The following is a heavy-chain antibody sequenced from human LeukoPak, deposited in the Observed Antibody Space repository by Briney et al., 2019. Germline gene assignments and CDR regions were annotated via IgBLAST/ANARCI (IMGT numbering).Heavy chain of an antibody. CDR1: GFTFSNYA. V-gene: IGHV3-23*01. J-gene: IGHJ2*01. CDR2: ISDSSSSST. D-gene: IGHD5-12*01. CDR3: ARWDGYGDL. Sequence: PGGSLRLSCAASGFTFSNYAMSWVRQAPGKGLEWVSAISDSSSSSTYYAASVKGRFPITRDDSKNTFYLQMNSLRAEDTAMYYCARWDGYGDLWGRGTLVTVSS.